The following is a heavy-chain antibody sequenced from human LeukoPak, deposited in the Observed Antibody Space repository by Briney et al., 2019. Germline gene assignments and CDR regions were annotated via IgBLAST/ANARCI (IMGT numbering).Heavy chain of an antibody. V-gene: IGHV4-38-2*01. J-gene: IGHJ4*02. Sequence: SETLSLTCAASGYSISSGYYWGWIRQPPGKGLEWIGSIYHSGSTYYNPSLKTRVTISVDTSKNQFSLKLSSVTAADTAVYYCVSRPSNYGDYAYDYWGQGTLVTVSS. CDR3: VSRPSNYGDYAYDY. CDR2: IYHSGST. CDR1: GYSISSGYY. D-gene: IGHD4-17*01.